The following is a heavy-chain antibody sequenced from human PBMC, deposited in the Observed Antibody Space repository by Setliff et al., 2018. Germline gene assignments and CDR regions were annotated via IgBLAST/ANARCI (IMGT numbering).Heavy chain of an antibody. CDR3: ARHPLRWYDAFDV. Sequence: SETLSLTCTVSGGALTSSSYLWGWIRQTPGKGLEWIGSIYNTGYTYYNPSLKGRVTISVDTSKKQFSLKVTSLTAADTAVYFCARHPLRWYDAFDVWGQGTKVTVSS. V-gene: IGHV4-39*01. J-gene: IGHJ3*01. CDR2: IYNTGYT. CDR1: GGALTSSSYL. D-gene: IGHD4-17*01.